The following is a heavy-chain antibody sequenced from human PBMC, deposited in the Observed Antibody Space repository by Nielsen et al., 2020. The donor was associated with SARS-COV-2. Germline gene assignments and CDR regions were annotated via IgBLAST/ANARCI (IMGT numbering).Heavy chain of an antibody. CDR1: GFSLSTSGMC. Sequence: SGPTLVKPPQTLTLTCTFSGFSLSTSGMCVSWIRPPPGKALEWLARIDWDDDKYYSTSLKTRLTISKDTSKNQVVLTMTNMDPVDTATYYCARTHYIAVAAPFDYWGQGTLVTVSS. J-gene: IGHJ4*02. CDR2: IDWDDDK. V-gene: IGHV2-70*11. D-gene: IGHD6-19*01. CDR3: ARTHYIAVAAPFDY.